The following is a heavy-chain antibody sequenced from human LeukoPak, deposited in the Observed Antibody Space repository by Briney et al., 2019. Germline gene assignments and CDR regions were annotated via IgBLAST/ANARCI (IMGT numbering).Heavy chain of an antibody. CDR3: ARGEVVGTTTGVDY. D-gene: IGHD1-26*01. V-gene: IGHV3-21*01. J-gene: IGHJ4*02. Sequence: GGSLRLSCAASGFTFSSYSMNWVRQAPGKGLEWVSSISSSSSYIFYADSVKGRFTISRDNAKNSLYLQMNSLSAEDTAVYYCARGEVVGTTTGVDYWGQGTLVTVSS. CDR2: ISSSSSYI. CDR1: GFTFSSYS.